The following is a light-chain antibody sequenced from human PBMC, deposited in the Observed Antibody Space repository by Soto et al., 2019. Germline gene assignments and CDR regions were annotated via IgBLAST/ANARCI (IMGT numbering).Light chain of an antibody. J-gene: IGKJ4*01. V-gene: IGKV3-20*01. CDR3: QQYGSSPLT. Sequence: EVVLTQSPATLSLSPGERATLSCRASQSVSNNYLAWYQQKPGQAPRLLICGASRRATGIPERFSGRGSGTDCTLTINRLEPEDFAVYFCQQYGSSPLTFGGGTKVDIK. CDR2: GAS. CDR1: QSVSNNY.